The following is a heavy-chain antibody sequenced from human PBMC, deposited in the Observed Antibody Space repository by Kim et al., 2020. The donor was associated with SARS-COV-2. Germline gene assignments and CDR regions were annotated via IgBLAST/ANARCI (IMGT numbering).Heavy chain of an antibody. CDR3: AKERATMIVEGAFDF. D-gene: IGHD3-22*01. V-gene: IGHV3-30*18. CDR1: GFTFSSYG. Sequence: GGSLRLSCAASGFTFSSYGMHWVRQAPGKGLEWVAVISYDGSNKYYADSVKGRFTISRDNSKNTLYLQMNSLRAEDTAVYYCAKERATMIVEGAFDFWGQGTLVTVSS. CDR2: ISYDGSNK. J-gene: IGHJ4*02.